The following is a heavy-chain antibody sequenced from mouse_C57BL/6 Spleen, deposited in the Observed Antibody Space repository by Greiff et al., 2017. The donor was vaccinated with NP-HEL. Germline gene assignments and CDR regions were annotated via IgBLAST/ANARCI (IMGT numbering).Heavy chain of an antibody. D-gene: IGHD2-4*01. J-gene: IGHJ4*01. CDR3: ARSYYEYPYYYAMDY. Sequence: QVQLQQPGAELVRPGTSVKLSCKASGYTFTSYWMHWVKQRPGQGLEWIGVIDPSDSYTNYNQKFKGKATLTVDTSSSTAYMQLSSLTSEDSAVYYCARSYYEYPYYYAMDYWGQGTSVTVSS. V-gene: IGHV1-59*01. CDR2: IDPSDSYT. CDR1: GYTFTSYW.